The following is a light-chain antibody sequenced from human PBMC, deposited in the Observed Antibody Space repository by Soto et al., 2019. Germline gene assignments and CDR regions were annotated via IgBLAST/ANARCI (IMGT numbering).Light chain of an antibody. CDR3: SSFTSRFTFV. V-gene: IGLV2-14*01. J-gene: IGLJ1*01. Sequence: SALTQPASVSGSPGQSITTSCTGTGSDIGAYNYVSWYQQHPGKAPKLIIHGVTHRPSGVSTRFSASKSAYTASLTISGLQAEDEADYYCSSFTSRFTFVFGTGTKVTV. CDR1: GSDIGAYNY. CDR2: GVT.